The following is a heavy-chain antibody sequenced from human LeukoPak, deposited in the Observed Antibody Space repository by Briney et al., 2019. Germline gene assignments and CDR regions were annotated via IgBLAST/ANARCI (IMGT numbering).Heavy chain of an antibody. CDR3: ARRSNYDILTGGEVAFDY. CDR2: INHSGST. D-gene: IGHD3-9*01. V-gene: IGHV4-34*01. Sequence: GSLRLSCAASGFTFSDYYMSWIRQAPGKGLEWIGEINHSGSTNYNPSLKSRVTISVDTSKNQFSLKLSSVTAADTAVYYCARRSNYDILTGGEVAFDYWGQGTLVTVSS. J-gene: IGHJ4*02. CDR1: GFTFSDYY.